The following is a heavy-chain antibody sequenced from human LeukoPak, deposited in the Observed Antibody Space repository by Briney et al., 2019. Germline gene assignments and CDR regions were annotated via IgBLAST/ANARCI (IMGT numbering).Heavy chain of an antibody. CDR1: GGSISSSNYY. D-gene: IGHD3-10*01. J-gene: IGHJ5*02. Sequence: PSETLSLTCTVSGGSISSSNYYWGWIRQPPGKGLEWIGSIYYSGTTYYNPSLKSRVTISVDTSKNQFSLKLTSVTAADTAVYYCARHFPITMVRGSDWFDPWGQGTLVTASS. V-gene: IGHV4-39*01. CDR2: IYYSGTT. CDR3: ARHFPITMVRGSDWFDP.